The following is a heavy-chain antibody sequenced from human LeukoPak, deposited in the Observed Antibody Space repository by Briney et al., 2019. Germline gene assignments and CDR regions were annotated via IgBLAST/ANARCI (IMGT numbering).Heavy chain of an antibody. J-gene: IGHJ4*02. D-gene: IGHD2-15*01. CDR3: AKGHCSGGSCHYDY. V-gene: IGHV3-23*01. CDR2: ISGSGGST. CDR1: GFTFSSYA. Sequence: PGGSLRLSCAASGFTFSSYAMSWVRQAPGKGLEWVSAISGSGGSTYYADSVKGRFTISRDNSKNTLYLQMNSLRAEDTAVYYCAKGHCSGGSCHYDYWGRGPLVTVSS.